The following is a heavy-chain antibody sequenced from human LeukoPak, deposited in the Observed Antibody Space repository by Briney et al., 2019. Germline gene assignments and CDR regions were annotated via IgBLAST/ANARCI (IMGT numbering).Heavy chain of an antibody. CDR2: ISGSGGST. CDR3: ATSSTLIVVVATAIRDY. J-gene: IGHJ4*02. V-gene: IGHV3-23*01. D-gene: IGHD2-2*02. Sequence: GGSLRLSCAASGFTFSSYAMSWVRQAPGKGLEWVSAISGSGGSTYYADSVKGRFTISRDNSKNTLYLQMNSLRAEDTAVYYCATSSTLIVVVATAIRDYWGQGTLVTVSS. CDR1: GFTFSSYA.